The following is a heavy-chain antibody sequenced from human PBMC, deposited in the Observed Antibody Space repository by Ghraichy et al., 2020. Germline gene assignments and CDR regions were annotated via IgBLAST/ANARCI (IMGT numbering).Heavy chain of an antibody. J-gene: IGHJ6*02. Sequence: GGSLRLSCAASGFTFSSYSMNWVRQAPGKGLEWVSSISSSSSYIYYADSVKGRFTISRDNAKNSLYLQMNSLRAEDTAVYYCARDGLNTIFGVVISDYYYYYGMDVWGQGTTVTVSS. CDR1: GFTFSSYS. CDR2: ISSSSSYI. V-gene: IGHV3-21*01. CDR3: ARDGLNTIFGVVISDYYYYYGMDV. D-gene: IGHD3-3*01.